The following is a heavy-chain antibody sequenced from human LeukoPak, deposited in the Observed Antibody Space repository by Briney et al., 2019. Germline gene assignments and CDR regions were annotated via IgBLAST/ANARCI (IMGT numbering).Heavy chain of an antibody. CDR1: GFTFSSYW. V-gene: IGHV3-74*03. CDR2: IKTDGSSI. CDR3: ARVRYNNALDY. Sequence: GGSLRLSCTASGFTFSSYWMHWVRQAPGKGLVWVSHIKTDGSSITYADSVKGRSTISRDNAKNTLYLQMNSLRAEDTAVYYCARVRYNNALDYWGQGTLVTASS. D-gene: IGHD1-14*01. J-gene: IGHJ4*02.